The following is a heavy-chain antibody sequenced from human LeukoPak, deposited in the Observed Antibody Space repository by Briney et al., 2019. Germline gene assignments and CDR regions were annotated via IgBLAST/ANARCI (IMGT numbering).Heavy chain of an antibody. D-gene: IGHD1-26*01. CDR1: GFPFSYYW. Sequence: GGSLTLSCAVSGFPFSYYWMHWVRQAPGKGLVWVSRIKRDGSITEYADSVKGRFTISRDNAKITLYLEMNSLRAEDTAVYYCARDLSYSGIDYWGQGTLVTVSS. CDR3: ARDLSYSGIDY. J-gene: IGHJ4*02. CDR2: IKRDGSIT. V-gene: IGHV3-74*01.